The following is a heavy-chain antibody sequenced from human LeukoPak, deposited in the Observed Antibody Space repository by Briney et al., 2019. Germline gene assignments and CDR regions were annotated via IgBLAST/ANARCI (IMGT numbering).Heavy chain of an antibody. Sequence: PGGSLRLSCAASGFTFSDAWMNWVRQAPGKGLEWVSAISGSGGSTYYADSVKGRFTISRDNSKNTLYLQMNSLRAEDTAVYYCAKTVVTAISDYWGQGTLVTVSS. CDR3: AKTVVTAISDY. CDR2: ISGSGGST. V-gene: IGHV3-23*01. D-gene: IGHD2-21*02. CDR1: GFTFSDAW. J-gene: IGHJ4*02.